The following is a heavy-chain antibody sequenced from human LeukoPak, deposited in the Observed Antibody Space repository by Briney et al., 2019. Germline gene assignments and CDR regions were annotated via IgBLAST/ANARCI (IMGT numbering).Heavy chain of an antibody. J-gene: IGHJ6*02. CDR2: INPSGGST. Sequence: GASVKVSCKASGYTFTSYYMHWVRQAPGQGLEWMGVINPSGGSTSYPQKFQGRVTMTRDTSTSTAYMELSSLRSEDTAVYYCARNLWGGYYYYYGMDVWGQGTTVTVSS. D-gene: IGHD1-7*01. V-gene: IGHV1-46*01. CDR3: ARNLWGGYYYYYGMDV. CDR1: GYTFTSYY.